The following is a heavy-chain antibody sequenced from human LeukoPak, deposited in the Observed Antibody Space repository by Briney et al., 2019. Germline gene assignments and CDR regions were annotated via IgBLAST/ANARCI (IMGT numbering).Heavy chain of an antibody. CDR3: AKDEG. J-gene: IGHJ4*02. CDR1: GFTFSNYD. Sequence: PGGSLRLSCAASGFTFSNYDVHWVRQAPGKGLEWVAGVSIDGSNKYYADTVRGRFTISRDDSKNTLYLQMNSLRAEDTAVYYCAKDEGGGQGTLVTVSS. V-gene: IGHV3-30*18. CDR2: VSIDGSNK.